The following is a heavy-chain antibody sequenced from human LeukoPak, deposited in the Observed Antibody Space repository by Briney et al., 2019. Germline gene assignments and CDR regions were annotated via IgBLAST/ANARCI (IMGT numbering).Heavy chain of an antibody. Sequence: SETLSLTCTVSGGSISSGSYYWSWIRQPAGKGLEWIGRIYTSGSTNYNPSLKNRVTISVDTSKNQFSLKLSSVTAADTAVYYCARGSTMILEAFDYWGQGTLVTVSS. J-gene: IGHJ4*02. CDR3: ARGSTMILEAFDY. CDR1: GGSISSGSYY. V-gene: IGHV4-61*02. CDR2: IYTSGST. D-gene: IGHD3-22*01.